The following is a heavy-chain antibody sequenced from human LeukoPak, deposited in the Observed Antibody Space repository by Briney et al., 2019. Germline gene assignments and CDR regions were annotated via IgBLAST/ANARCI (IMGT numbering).Heavy chain of an antibody. D-gene: IGHD3-3*01. CDR1: GNTFTSYG. J-gene: IGHJ4*02. CDR2: ISAYNGNT. CDR3: ARDAYYDFCSGYTCKSIFDY. V-gene: IGHV1-18*01. Sequence: ASVKVSCKASGNTFTSYGISWVRQAPGQGLEWMGWISAYNGNTNYAQKLQGRVTMTTDTSTSTAYMELRSLRSDDTAVYYCARDAYYDFCSGYTCKSIFDYWGQGTLVTVSS.